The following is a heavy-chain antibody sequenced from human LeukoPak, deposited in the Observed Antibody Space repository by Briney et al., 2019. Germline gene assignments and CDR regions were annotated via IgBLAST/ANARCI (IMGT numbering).Heavy chain of an antibody. V-gene: IGHV3-66*01. CDR2: IYSGGST. CDR1: GFTVSSNY. CDR3: AREGYYDSSGYYY. J-gene: IGHJ4*02. D-gene: IGHD3-22*01. Sequence: GGSLRLSCAASGFTVSSNYMSWVRQAPGKGLEWVSVIYSGGSTYYADSVKGRFTISRDNSKNTLYLQMNSLRAEDTAVYYCAREGYYDSSGYYYWGQGTLVTVSS.